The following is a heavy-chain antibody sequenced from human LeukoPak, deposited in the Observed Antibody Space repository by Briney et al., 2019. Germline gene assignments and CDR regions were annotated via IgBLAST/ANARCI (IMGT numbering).Heavy chain of an antibody. D-gene: IGHD2-2*01. V-gene: IGHV3-64*01. CDR3: ARGRWEYQLLDGGDY. J-gene: IGHJ4*02. Sequence: GSLRLSCAASGFTFSSYAMHWVRQAPGKGLEYVSAISSNGGSTYYANSVKGRFTISRDNSKNTLYLQMGSLRAEDMAVYYCARGRWEYQLLDGGDYWGQGTLVTVSS. CDR1: GFTFSSYA. CDR2: ISSNGGST.